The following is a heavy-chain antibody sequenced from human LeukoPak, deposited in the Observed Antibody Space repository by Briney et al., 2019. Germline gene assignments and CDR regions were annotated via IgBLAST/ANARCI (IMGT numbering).Heavy chain of an antibody. J-gene: IGHJ4*02. Sequence: GGSLRLSCAASGFTFSSYAMSWVRQAPGKGLEWVSAISGSGGSTYYADSVKGRFTISRDNSKNTLYLQMNSLRAEDTAVCYCAALYYYDSSFDYWGQGTLVTVSS. V-gene: IGHV3-23*01. CDR2: ISGSGGST. D-gene: IGHD3-22*01. CDR3: AALYYYDSSFDY. CDR1: GFTFSSYA.